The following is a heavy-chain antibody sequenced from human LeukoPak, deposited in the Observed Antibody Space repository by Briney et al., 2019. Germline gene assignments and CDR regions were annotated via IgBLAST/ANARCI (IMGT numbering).Heavy chain of an antibody. CDR3: ARRGDDSTSYCYFDY. CDR1: GFTFRSYA. Sequence: GGSLRLSCAASGFTFRSYAMHWVREAPGKGLEWVAVISYDGSNKYYADSVKGRFTISRDSSKNTLYLQMNSLRAEDTAVYYCARRGDDSTSYCYFDYWGQGTLVTVSS. D-gene: IGHD3-22*01. CDR2: ISYDGSNK. V-gene: IGHV3-30-3*01. J-gene: IGHJ4*02.